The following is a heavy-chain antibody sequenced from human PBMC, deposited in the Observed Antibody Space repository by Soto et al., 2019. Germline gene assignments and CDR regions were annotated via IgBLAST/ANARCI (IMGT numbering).Heavy chain of an antibody. CDR2: IDDSGYT. CDR3: ARKQAGFFYGIDY. V-gene: IGHV4-31*03. CDR1: GGSIITGGYY. Sequence: SETLSLTCTVSGGSIITGGYYWIWIRQYPGKGLEWLGYIDDSGYTFYNPSLQSRLTLSMDTSKNQFSLKLSSATAADTAVYFCARKQAGFFYGIDYWGQGTLVTVSS. J-gene: IGHJ4*02. D-gene: IGHD3-3*01.